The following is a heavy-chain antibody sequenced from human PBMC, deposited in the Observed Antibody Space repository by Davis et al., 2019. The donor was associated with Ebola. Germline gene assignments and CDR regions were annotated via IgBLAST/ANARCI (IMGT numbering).Heavy chain of an antibody. J-gene: IGHJ6*02. CDR1: GGTFSSYA. CDR2: IIPIFGTA. Sequence: SVTVSCNASGGTFSSYAISWVRQAPGQGLEWMGGIIPIFGTANYAQKFQGRVTITADESTSTAYMELSSLRSEDTAVYYCASRYCTNGVCYPTYYYYYGMDVWGQGTTVTVSS. V-gene: IGHV1-69*13. D-gene: IGHD2-8*01. CDR3: ASRYCTNGVCYPTYYYYYGMDV.